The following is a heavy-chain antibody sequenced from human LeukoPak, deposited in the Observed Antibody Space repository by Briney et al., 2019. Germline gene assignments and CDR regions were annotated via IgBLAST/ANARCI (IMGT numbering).Heavy chain of an antibody. D-gene: IGHD2-2*01. CDR3: ARDDPVYCSSTSCYFY. J-gene: IGHJ4*02. V-gene: IGHV3-7*03. CDR1: GFTFSRDW. CDR2: IKHDGSEK. Sequence: GGSLRLSCAASGFTFSRDWMTWVRQAPGKGLEWVANIKHDGSEKYYVDSVKGRFTISRDNTKNSLYLQMNSLRTEDTALYYCARDDPVYCSSTSCYFYWGQGTLVTVSS.